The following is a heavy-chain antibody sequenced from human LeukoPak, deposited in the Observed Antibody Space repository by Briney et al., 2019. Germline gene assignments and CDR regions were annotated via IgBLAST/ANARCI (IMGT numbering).Heavy chain of an antibody. J-gene: IGHJ4*02. CDR1: GGSTSGFY. CDR3: ARHIGSSSSVAYY. Sequence: SETLSLTCSVSGGSTSGFYWSWIRQPPGKGLEWIGYIYYSGSTNYNPSLKSRVTISVDTSKNQFSLKLSSVTAADTAVYYCARHIGSSSSVAYYWGQGTLVTVSS. CDR2: IYYSGST. V-gene: IGHV4-59*08. D-gene: IGHD6-6*01.